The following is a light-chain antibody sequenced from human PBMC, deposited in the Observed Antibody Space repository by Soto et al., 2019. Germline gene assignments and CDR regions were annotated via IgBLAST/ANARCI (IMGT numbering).Light chain of an antibody. J-gene: IGLJ3*02. Sequence: QSALTQPASVSGSPGQSITISCTGTSSDVGGYNYVSWYQHHPVKAPKLMIYEVSNQPSGVSDRFSGSRSGNTASLTISGLQAEDESDYYCISYTSSSTWVFGGGTKLTVL. CDR1: SSDVGGYNY. CDR3: ISYTSSSTWV. CDR2: EVS. V-gene: IGLV2-14*01.